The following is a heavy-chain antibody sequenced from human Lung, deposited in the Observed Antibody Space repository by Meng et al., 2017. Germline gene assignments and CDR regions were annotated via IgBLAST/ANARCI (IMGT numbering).Heavy chain of an antibody. CDR3: ARWGHSSAWPSQWYEY. V-gene: IGHV1-18*01. J-gene: IGHJ4*02. Sequence: QVQLVQSGAEVKKPGASMKVSCKASGFTFTHHGFSWVRQAPGQELEWVGWISAYNGRTSYSQKLQGRVTMTTDTSTSTVYMEVGSLRSDDTAVYFCARWGHSSAWPSQWYEYWGQGTLVTVSS. CDR2: ISAYNGRT. CDR1: GFTFTHHG. D-gene: IGHD6-19*01.